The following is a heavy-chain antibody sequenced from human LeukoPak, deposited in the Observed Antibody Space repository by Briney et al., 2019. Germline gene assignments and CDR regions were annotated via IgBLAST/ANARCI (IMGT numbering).Heavy chain of an antibody. D-gene: IGHD6-13*01. Sequence: SGTLSLTCAVSGGSISSSNWWSWVRQPPGKGLEWIGEIYHSGSTNYNPSLKSRVTISVDKSKNQFSLKLNSVTAADTAVYYCVRVGIAAAGTGYYFDYWGQGTLVTVSS. CDR1: GGSISSSNW. CDR3: VRVGIAAAGTGYYFDY. J-gene: IGHJ4*02. CDR2: IYHSGST. V-gene: IGHV4-4*02.